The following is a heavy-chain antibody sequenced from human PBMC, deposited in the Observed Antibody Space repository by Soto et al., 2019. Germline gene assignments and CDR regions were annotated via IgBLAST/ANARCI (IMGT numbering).Heavy chain of an antibody. V-gene: IGHV4-39*01. J-gene: IGHJ6*02. Sequence: KPSETLSLTCTVSGGSVSSSSYYWGWIRQPPGKGLEWIGSIYYSGSTYYNPSLKSRVTISVDTSKNQFSLKLSSVTAADTAVYYCARLTYSYGYYYYYGMDVWGQGTTVTVSS. D-gene: IGHD5-18*01. CDR2: IYYSGST. CDR1: GGSVSSSSYY. CDR3: ARLTYSYGYYYYYGMDV.